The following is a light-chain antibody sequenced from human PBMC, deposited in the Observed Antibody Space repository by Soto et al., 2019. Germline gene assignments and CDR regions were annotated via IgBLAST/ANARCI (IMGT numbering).Light chain of an antibody. Sequence: QSALTQPPSVSGAPGQRITISCTGTSSTIGAGYDVHWYQQLPGTAPKLLIYQNTNRPSGVPDRFSASRSGTSASLAITGLQADDEADYYCQSYDSSLNGHVVFGGGTKVTVL. CDR3: QSYDSSLNGHVV. CDR2: QNT. V-gene: IGLV1-40*01. CDR1: SSTIGAGYD. J-gene: IGLJ2*01.